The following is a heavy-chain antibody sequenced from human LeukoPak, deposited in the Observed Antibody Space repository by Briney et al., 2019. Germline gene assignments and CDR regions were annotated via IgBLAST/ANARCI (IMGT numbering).Heavy chain of an antibody. D-gene: IGHD2-15*01. CDR2: INPNSGGT. CDR3: ARESWSGGSCYSGGSLYYGMDV. CDR1: GYTFTGYY. V-gene: IGHV1-2*02. Sequence: GASVKVSCKASGYTFTGYYMHCVPQAPGQGLEWMGWINPNSGGTNYAQKFQGRVTMTRDTSISTAYMVQSRLRSDDTAVYCCARESWSGGSCYSGGSLYYGMDVWGQGTTVTVSS. J-gene: IGHJ6*02.